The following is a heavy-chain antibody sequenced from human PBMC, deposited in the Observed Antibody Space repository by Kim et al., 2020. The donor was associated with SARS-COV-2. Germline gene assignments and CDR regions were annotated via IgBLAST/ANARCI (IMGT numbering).Heavy chain of an antibody. CDR1: GFTFSSYS. D-gene: IGHD2-2*01. Sequence: GGSLRLSCAASGFTFSSYSMNWVRQAPGKGLEWVSSISSSSYIYYADSVKGRFTISRDNAKNSLYLQMNSLRAEDTAVYYCARDSPFSLVVSLTLENWFDPWGQGTLVTVSS. CDR2: ISSSSYI. V-gene: IGHV3-21*01. CDR3: ARDSPFSLVVSLTLENWFDP. J-gene: IGHJ5*02.